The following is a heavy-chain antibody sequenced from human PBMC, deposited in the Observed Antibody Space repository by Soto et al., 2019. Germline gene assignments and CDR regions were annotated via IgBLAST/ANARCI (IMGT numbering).Heavy chain of an antibody. J-gene: IGHJ2*01. CDR3: ARVRGGVAAAGTWYFDL. D-gene: IGHD6-13*01. V-gene: IGHV4-59*01. Sequence: SETLSLTCTVSGGSIGSYYWSWIRQPPGKGLEWIGYIYYSGSTNYNPSLKSRVTISVDTSKNQFSLKLSSVTAADTAVYYCARVRGGVAAAGTWYFDLWGRGTLVTVSS. CDR1: GGSIGSYY. CDR2: IYYSGST.